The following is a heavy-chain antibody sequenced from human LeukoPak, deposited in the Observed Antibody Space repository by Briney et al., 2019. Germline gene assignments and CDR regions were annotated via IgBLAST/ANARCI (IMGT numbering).Heavy chain of an antibody. CDR3: ARDKGTRSLDH. V-gene: IGHV3-33*01. J-gene: IGHJ4*02. Sequence: GGSLRLSCAASGFTFSSYGMHWVRQAPGKGLEWVAVIWYDGSNKYYADSVKGRFTISRDNSKNTLYLQMNSLRAEDTAVYYCARDKGTRSLDHWGQGTLVTVSS. D-gene: IGHD1-14*01. CDR1: GFTFSSYG. CDR2: IWYDGSNK.